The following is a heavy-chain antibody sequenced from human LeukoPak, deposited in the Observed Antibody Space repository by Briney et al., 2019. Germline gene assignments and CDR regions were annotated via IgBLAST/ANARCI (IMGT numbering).Heavy chain of an antibody. D-gene: IGHD6-13*01. V-gene: IGHV4-59*01. CDR2: IYYSGST. CDR3: ARVTDIAAAGTGYYYYGMDV. Sequence: PSETLSLTCTVSGGSISSYYWSWIRQPPGKGLEWIGYIYYSGSTNYNPSLKSRVTISVDTSKNQFSLKLSSVTAADTAVYYCARVTDIAAAGTGYYYYGMDVWGQGTTVTVSS. J-gene: IGHJ6*02. CDR1: GGSISSYY.